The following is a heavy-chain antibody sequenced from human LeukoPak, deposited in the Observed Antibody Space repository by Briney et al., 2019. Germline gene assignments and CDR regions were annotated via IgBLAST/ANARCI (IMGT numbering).Heavy chain of an antibody. CDR3: ARGGIVRYYDSSGYNPLDY. CDR1: GGTFSSYA. Sequence: AAVNDSCTASGGTFSSYAIRWERQVPGPCRKWMGGFIPIFGTANYAQKFQGRDTITADEPTTTASMALSNLQSADGAVYYCARGGIVRYYDSSGYNPLDYCGQGTLVTVSS. D-gene: IGHD3-22*01. CDR2: FIPIFGTA. J-gene: IGHJ4*02. V-gene: IGHV1-69*13.